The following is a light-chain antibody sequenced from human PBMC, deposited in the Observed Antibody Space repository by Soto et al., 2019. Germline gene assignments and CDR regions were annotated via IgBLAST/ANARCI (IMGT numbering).Light chain of an antibody. J-gene: IGKJ2*01. Sequence: EILMTQSPATLSVSPGERATLSCRASQSVSSNLAWYQQKPGQAPRLLIYGASTRATGVPARFSGSGSGTEFTFTISSLQSEDFAVYYCQQYNNWPHTFGQGTKVDIK. CDR2: GAS. CDR1: QSVSSN. CDR3: QQYNNWPHT. V-gene: IGKV3-15*01.